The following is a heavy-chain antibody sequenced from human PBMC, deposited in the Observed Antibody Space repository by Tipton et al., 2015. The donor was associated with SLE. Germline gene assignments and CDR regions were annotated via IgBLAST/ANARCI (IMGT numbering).Heavy chain of an antibody. J-gene: IGHJ5*02. CDR1: GDSISNSNYY. V-gene: IGHV4-39*07. CDR2: INPNGDT. Sequence: TLSLTCTVSGDSISNSNYYWGWIRQPPGKGLEWIGEINPNGDTSYNPSLKSRVTMSVDTSKKQFSLELTSVTAADTGVYYCARPSRFDPWGHGTLVTVSS. CDR3: ARPSRFDP.